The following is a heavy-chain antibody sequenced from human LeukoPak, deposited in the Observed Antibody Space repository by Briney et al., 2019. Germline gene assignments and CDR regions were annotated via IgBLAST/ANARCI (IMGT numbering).Heavy chain of an antibody. CDR1: GYTFTSYG. D-gene: IGHD3-22*01. V-gene: IGHV1-18*01. CDR3: ARWELDYYDSSGYYFSGSGSTDAFDI. Sequence: ASVKVSCKASGYTFTSYGISWVRQAPGQGLEWMGWISAYNGNTNYAQKFQGRVTMTRDTSISTAYMELSRLRSDDTAVYYCARWELDYYDSSGYYFSGSGSTDAFDIWGQGTMVTVSS. J-gene: IGHJ3*02. CDR2: ISAYNGNT.